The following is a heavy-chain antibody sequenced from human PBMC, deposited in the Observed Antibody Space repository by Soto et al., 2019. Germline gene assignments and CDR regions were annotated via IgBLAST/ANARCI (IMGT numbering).Heavy chain of an antibody. V-gene: IGHV3-33*01. CDR3: AIKYCSGGSCYSPYAFDI. D-gene: IGHD2-15*01. CDR2: IWYDGSNK. J-gene: IGHJ3*02. Sequence: QVQLVESGGGVVQPGRSLRLSCAASGFTFSTYAMHWVRQAPGKGLEWVAVIWYDGSNKYYADSVKGRFTISRDNSKNKLYLQMNSLRAEDTDVYYCAIKYCSGGSCYSPYAFDIWGQGTMVTVSS. CDR1: GFTFSTYA.